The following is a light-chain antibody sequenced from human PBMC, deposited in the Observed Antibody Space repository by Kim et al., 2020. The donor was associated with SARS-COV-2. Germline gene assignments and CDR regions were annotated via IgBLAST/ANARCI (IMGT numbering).Light chain of an antibody. J-gene: IGLJ1*01. CDR1: SSDVGGYNY. CDR2: DVS. CDR3: SSYTSSSTLHV. V-gene: IGLV2-14*01. Sequence: QSALTQPASVSGSPGQSITISCTGTSSDVGGYNYVSWYQQHPGKAPKLMIYDVSKRPSGVSNRFSGSKSGNTASLTISGLQAEDEADYYCSSYTSSSTLHVFGTGTQVTVL.